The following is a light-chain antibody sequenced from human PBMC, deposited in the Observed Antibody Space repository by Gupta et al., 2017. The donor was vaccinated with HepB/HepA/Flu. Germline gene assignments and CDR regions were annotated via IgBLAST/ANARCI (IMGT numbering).Light chain of an antibody. J-gene: IGLJ3*02. CDR1: SSNIENNY. CDR3: AAWDGSLSGLV. V-gene: IGLV1-47*01. Sequence: QSVLTQPPSASGTPGQRVTISCSGSSSNIENNYVYWYQQFPGAAPKLLIYRNNERPSGVPDRFSGSKSGTSASLAISGLRSEDEADYHCAAWDGSLSGLVFGGGTKLTVL. CDR2: RNN.